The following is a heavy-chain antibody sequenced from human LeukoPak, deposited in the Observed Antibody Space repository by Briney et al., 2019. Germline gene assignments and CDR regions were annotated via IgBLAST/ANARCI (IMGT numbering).Heavy chain of an antibody. CDR1: GGTFSSYA. J-gene: IGHJ3*02. Sequence: SVKVSCKASGGTFSSYAISWVRQAPGQGLEWMGGIIPIFGTANYAQKFQGRVTIAADESTSTAYMELSSLRSEDTAVYYCAIKPVVVVAATDDAFDIWGQGTMVTVSS. CDR3: AIKPVVVVAATDDAFDI. D-gene: IGHD2-15*01. V-gene: IGHV1-69*13. CDR2: IIPIFGTA.